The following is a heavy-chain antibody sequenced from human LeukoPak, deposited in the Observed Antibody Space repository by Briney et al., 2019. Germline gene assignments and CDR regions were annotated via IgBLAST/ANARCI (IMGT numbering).Heavy chain of an antibody. CDR3: ARSEYYYDSSGQDY. D-gene: IGHD3-22*01. CDR1: GFTFSSYS. CDR2: ISGSSRTI. Sequence: GGSLRLSCAASGFTFSSYSMNWVRQAPGKGLEWVSYISGSSRTIYYADSVKGRFTISRDNAKNSLYLQMNSLRAEDTAVYYCARSEYYYDSSGQDYWGQGTLVTVSS. J-gene: IGHJ4*02. V-gene: IGHV3-48*04.